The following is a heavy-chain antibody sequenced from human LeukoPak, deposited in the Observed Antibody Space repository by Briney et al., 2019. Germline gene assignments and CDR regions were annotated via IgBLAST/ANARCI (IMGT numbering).Heavy chain of an antibody. V-gene: IGHV1-18*01. CDR3: AREGLGELTLDY. CDR1: GYTFTSYG. Sequence: VKVSCKASGYTFTSYGISWVRQAPGQGLEWMGWISTDNGDTTYAQKLQGRVTMTTDTSSNTAYMELRSLRSDDTALYYCAREGLGELTLDYWGQGTLVTVSS. D-gene: IGHD3-16*01. CDR2: ISTDNGDT. J-gene: IGHJ4*01.